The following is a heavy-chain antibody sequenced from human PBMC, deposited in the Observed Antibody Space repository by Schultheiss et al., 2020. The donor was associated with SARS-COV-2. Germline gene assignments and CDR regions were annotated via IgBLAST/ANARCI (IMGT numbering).Heavy chain of an antibody. CDR3: ARDYMTLNYYYYGMDV. D-gene: IGHD2-21*02. CDR1: GFIFSRFA. CDR2: ISGSGGST. Sequence: GESLKISCAASGFIFSRFAMTWVRQAPGKGLEWVSAISGSGGSTYYADSVKGRFTISRDNSKNTLYLQMNSLRAEDTAVYYCARDYMTLNYYYYGMDVWGQGTTVTVSS. V-gene: IGHV3-23*01. J-gene: IGHJ6*02.